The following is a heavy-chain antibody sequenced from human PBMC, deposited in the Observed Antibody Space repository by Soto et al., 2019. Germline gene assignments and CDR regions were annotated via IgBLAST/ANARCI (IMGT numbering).Heavy chain of an antibody. V-gene: IGHV1-24*01. CDR1: GYTLTELS. Sequence: ASVKVSCKVSGYTLTELSMHWVRQAPGKGLEWMGGFDPEDGETTYAQKFQGRVTMTEDTSTDTAYMELSSLRSEDTAVYYCAPKCSSTSCPYDAFDIWGQGTMVTVSS. CDR2: FDPEDGET. CDR3: APKCSSTSCPYDAFDI. J-gene: IGHJ3*02. D-gene: IGHD2-2*01.